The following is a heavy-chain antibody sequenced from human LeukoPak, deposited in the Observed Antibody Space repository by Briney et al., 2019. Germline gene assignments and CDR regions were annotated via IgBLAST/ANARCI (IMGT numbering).Heavy chain of an antibody. CDR2: ITGNGRST. CDR3: ARDNGDYVWGSYRPGYGMDV. J-gene: IGHJ6*02. V-gene: IGHV3-23*01. CDR1: GFTFNNYA. Sequence: GGSLRLSCAASGFTFNNYAMGWVRQTPGKGLEWVSGITGNGRSTYYDDSVKGRFTISRDNAKNSLYLQMNSLRAEDTAVYYCARDNGDYVWGSYRPGYGMDVWGQGTTVTVSS. D-gene: IGHD3-16*02.